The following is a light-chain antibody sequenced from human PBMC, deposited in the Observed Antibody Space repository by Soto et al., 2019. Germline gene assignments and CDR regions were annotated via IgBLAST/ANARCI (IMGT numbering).Light chain of an antibody. CDR2: GAA. Sequence: EIVLTQSPGTLSLSPGERATLSCRASQSVSSSYLAWYQQKPGQAPRILIYGAASRATGIPDRFSGSVSGTDFTLTISRREPEDFAVYYCQKYGSSPQTFGQGTKVEIK. V-gene: IGKV3-20*01. CDR1: QSVSSSY. J-gene: IGKJ1*01. CDR3: QKYGSSPQT.